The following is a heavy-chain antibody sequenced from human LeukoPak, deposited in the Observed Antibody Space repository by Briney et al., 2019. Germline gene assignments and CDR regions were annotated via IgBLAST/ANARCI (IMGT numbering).Heavy chain of an antibody. CDR2: IYSGGST. CDR1: GFTVSSNY. Sequence: GASLKISCAASGFTVSSNYMNWVRQAPGKGLEWVSVIYSGGSTYYADSVKGRFTISRDNSKNTLYLQMNSLRAEDTAVYYCARGHSYFDYWGQGTLVTVSS. J-gene: IGHJ4*02. CDR3: ARGHSYFDY. V-gene: IGHV3-53*01.